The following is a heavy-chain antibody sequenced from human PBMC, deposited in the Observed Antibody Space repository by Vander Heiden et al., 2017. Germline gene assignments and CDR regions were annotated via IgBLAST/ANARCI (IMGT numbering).Heavy chain of an antibody. CDR2: IHPSGGTT. J-gene: IGHJ4*02. V-gene: IGHV1-46*01. D-gene: IGHD5-12*01. CDR1: GYPFTSYY. CDR3: ARDTVLSGYLTLDY. Sequence: QVLLVQSGPEVKNPGASVKVSCKASGYPFTSYYMYWVRQAPGQGLEWMGIIHPSGGTTNYAQKFQGRVTMTRDTSTSTVYMELSSLRSEDTAMYYCARDTVLSGYLTLDYWGQGTLVTVSS.